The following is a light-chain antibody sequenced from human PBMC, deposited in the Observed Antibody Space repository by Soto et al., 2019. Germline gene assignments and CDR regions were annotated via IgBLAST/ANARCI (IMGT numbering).Light chain of an antibody. V-gene: IGLV1-40*01. Sequence: QLVLTQPPSVSGAPGQRVTISCTGSRSNIGAGYDVQWYQQRPGTAPKLVIYGNSNRPSGVPDRFSGSKSGTSASLAITGLQAEDEADYYCQSYDSSLSGVVFGGGTKLTVL. CDR3: QSYDSSLSGVV. CDR1: RSNIGAGYD. CDR2: GNS. J-gene: IGLJ2*01.